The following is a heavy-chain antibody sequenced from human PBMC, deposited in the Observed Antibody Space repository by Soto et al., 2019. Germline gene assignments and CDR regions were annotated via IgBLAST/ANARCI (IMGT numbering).Heavy chain of an antibody. CDR3: ARGGVYSSGWYP. D-gene: IGHD6-19*01. J-gene: IGHJ5*02. Sequence: QVQLQESGPGLVKPSETLSVTCTVSGGSITSYYCSWIRQSPGKGLEWIGYIYYSGSTNYNPSLKSRVTISVDTSKNQFALKLSSVTAADTAVYYCARGGVYSSGWYPWGQGTLVTVSS. CDR1: GGSITSYY. V-gene: IGHV4-59*01. CDR2: IYYSGST.